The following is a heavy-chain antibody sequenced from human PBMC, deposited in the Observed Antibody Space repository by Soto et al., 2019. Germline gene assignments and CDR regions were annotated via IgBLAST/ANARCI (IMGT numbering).Heavy chain of an antibody. CDR1: GFTLSNYW. CDR3: ARGSKTGDY. CDR2: IDNDGSST. D-gene: IGHD6-6*01. V-gene: IGHV3-74*03. Sequence: GGSLRLSCAASGFTLSNYWMHWVRQAPGKGPVWVTRIDNDGSSTTYAESVKGRFTISRDIAKNTMNLQMNSLRVEDTAVYYCARGSKTGDYWVQGTLVTVSS. J-gene: IGHJ4*02.